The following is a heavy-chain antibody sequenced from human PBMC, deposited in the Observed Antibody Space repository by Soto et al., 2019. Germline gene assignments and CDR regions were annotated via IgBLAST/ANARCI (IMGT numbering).Heavy chain of an antibody. CDR1: GFTFSSYS. V-gene: IGHV3-48*01. D-gene: IGHD2-2*03. Sequence: GGSLRLSCAASGFTFSSYSMNWVRQAPGKGLEWVSYISSSSSTIYYADSVKGRFTISRDNAKNSLYLQMNSLRAEDTAVYYCARDPGYCSSTSCYGGVFDYWGQGTLVTVSS. J-gene: IGHJ4*02. CDR3: ARDPGYCSSTSCYGGVFDY. CDR2: ISSSSSTI.